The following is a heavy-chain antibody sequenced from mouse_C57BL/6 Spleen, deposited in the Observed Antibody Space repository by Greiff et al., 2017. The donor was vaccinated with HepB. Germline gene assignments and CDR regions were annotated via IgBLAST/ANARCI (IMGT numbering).Heavy chain of an antibody. CDR1: GYTFTSYW. Sequence: QVQLQQPGAELVKPGASVKLSCKASGYTFTSYWMQWVKQRPGQGLEWIGEIDPSDSYTNYNQKFKGKATLTVDTSSSTAYMQLSSLTSEDSAVYYCARQLRLGYYFDYWGQGTTLTVSS. J-gene: IGHJ2*01. D-gene: IGHD3-2*02. CDR3: ARQLRLGYYFDY. CDR2: IDPSDSYT. V-gene: IGHV1-50*01.